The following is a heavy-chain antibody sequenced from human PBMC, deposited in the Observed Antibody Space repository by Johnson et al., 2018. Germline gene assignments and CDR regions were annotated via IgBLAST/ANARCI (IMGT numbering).Heavy chain of an antibody. CDR1: GFTFGDYA. CDR2: IGSKAYGGTT. D-gene: IGHD3-22*01. J-gene: IGHJ4*02. V-gene: IGHV3-49*03. Sequence: VQLVESGGGLVQPGRSLTLSCATSGFTFGDYAMSWFRQAPGKGLEWVSFIGSKAYGGTTEYAASVKGRFTISRDDSKTIAYLQMRSLKTDDTAGYYCCRGAPFPDKYDSGGYQDYWGQGTLVTVSS. CDR3: CRGAPFPDKYDSGGYQDY.